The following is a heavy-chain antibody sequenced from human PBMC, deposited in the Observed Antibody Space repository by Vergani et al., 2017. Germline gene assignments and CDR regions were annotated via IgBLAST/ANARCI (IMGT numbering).Heavy chain of an antibody. CDR2: ISLTGNII. CDR3: ATQADVDIAAPDKTFAFDI. D-gene: IGHD6-6*01. J-gene: IGHJ3*02. V-gene: IGHV3-11*01. CDR1: GFPLSDYY. Sequence: QVQLVESGGGLVKPGGSLRLSCAASGFPLSDYYMSWIRQAPGKGLEWVSHISLTGNIIHYADSVKGRFTISRDNSKNTLYLQMNSLRSEDTAVYYCATQADVDIAAPDKTFAFDIWGQGTMVTVSS.